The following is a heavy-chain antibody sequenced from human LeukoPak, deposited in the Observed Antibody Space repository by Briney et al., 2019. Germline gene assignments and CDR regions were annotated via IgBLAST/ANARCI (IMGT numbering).Heavy chain of an antibody. V-gene: IGHV3-9*01. CDR1: GFTFDDYA. J-gene: IGHJ5*02. Sequence: GRSLRLSCAASGFTFDDYAMHWVRQAPGKGLEWVSGISWNSGSIGYADSVKGRFAISRDKSKNTVYLQMNSLRFEDTAMYYCARNWFDPWGQGTLVTVSS. CDR2: ISWNSGSI. CDR3: ARNWFDP.